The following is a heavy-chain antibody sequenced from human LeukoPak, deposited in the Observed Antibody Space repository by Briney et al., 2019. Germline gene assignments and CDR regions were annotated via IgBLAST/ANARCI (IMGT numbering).Heavy chain of an antibody. CDR3: ARDKGDRGATFDY. CDR1: GGSFSDYH. Sequence: SETLSLSCAVYGGSFSDYHWSWIRQPPGKGLEWIGEINHSGSTYYNPSLKSRVTISVDRSKNQFSLKLSSVTAADTAVYYCARDKGDRGATFDYWGQGTLVTVSS. V-gene: IGHV4-34*01. J-gene: IGHJ4*02. D-gene: IGHD1-26*01. CDR2: INHSGST.